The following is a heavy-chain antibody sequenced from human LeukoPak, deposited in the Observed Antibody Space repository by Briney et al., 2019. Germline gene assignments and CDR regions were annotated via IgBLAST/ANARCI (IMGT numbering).Heavy chain of an antibody. CDR2: IIPIFGTA. CDR1: GGTFTSYT. V-gene: IGHV1-69*13. D-gene: IGHD4-17*01. Sequence: SVKVSCKASGGTFTSYTISWVRQAPGQGLEWVGGIIPIFGTANYAQKFQGGVTITADESTSTAYMELSSLRSEDTAVYYCAREPAYGDYVDGWFDPWGQGTLVTVSS. J-gene: IGHJ5*02. CDR3: AREPAYGDYVDGWFDP.